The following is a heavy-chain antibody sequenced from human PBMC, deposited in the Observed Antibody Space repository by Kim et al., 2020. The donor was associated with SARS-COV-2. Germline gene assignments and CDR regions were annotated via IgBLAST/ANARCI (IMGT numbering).Heavy chain of an antibody. Sequence: HIGSTNYNPPHRSRVTISVDKSKNQFSLKLSSVTAADTAVYYCSAAGLDYWGQGTLVTVSS. J-gene: IGHJ4*02. V-gene: IGHV4-4*02. D-gene: IGHD6-13*01. CDR3: SAAGLDY. CDR2: HIGST.